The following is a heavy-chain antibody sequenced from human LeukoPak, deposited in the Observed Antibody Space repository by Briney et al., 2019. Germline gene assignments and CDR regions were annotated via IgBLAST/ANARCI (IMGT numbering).Heavy chain of an antibody. D-gene: IGHD1-26*01. CDR3: AKDPGIVGATSWFDP. Sequence: GGSLRLSCAASGFTFDDYAMHWVRQAPGKGLEWVSGISWNSGSIGYADSVKGRFTISRDNAKNSLYLQMNSLRAEDTAVYYCAKDPGIVGATSWFDPWGQGTLVTASS. CDR1: GFTFDDYA. J-gene: IGHJ5*02. V-gene: IGHV3-9*01. CDR2: ISWNSGSI.